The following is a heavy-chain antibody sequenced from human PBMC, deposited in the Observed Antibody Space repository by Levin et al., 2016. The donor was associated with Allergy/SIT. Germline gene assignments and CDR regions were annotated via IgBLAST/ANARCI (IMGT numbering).Heavy chain of an antibody. CDR2: ISGSGDYT. CDR1: GFTFSSYG. Sequence: GESLKISCAASGFTFSSYGMSWVRQAPGKGLEWVSAISGSGDYTYYADSVKGRFTIFRDNSKNTVFLQMNSLRAEDTAVYYCAKERNQYYFDYWGQGTLVTVSS. CDR3: AKERNQYYFDY. J-gene: IGHJ4*02. D-gene: IGHD1-14*01. V-gene: IGHV3-23*01.